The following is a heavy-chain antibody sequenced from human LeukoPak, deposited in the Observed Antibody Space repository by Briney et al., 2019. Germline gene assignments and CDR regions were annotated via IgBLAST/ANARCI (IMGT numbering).Heavy chain of an antibody. V-gene: IGHV3-48*03. Sequence: GGPLTLSCTASGFTFSSYEMNWLPHATGKALEWVSYISSSGSTIYYGDSVKGRFPISRENAKNSLYLQMNSLRAEYTAVYYCARDTRKGSGKRWFDPWCEGTLVTVSS. J-gene: IGHJ5*02. CDR2: ISSSGSTI. CDR1: GFTFSSYE. CDR3: ARDTRKGSGKRWFDP. D-gene: IGHD3-10*01.